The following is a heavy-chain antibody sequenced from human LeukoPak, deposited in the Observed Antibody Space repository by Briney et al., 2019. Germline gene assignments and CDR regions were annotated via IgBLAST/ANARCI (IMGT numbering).Heavy chain of an antibody. D-gene: IGHD1-26*01. CDR2: INSGGSST. CDR1: GFTFSNYW. J-gene: IGHJ6*03. CDR3: ARGWELTAVDYYYMDV. V-gene: IGHV3-74*01. Sequence: TGGSLRLSRAASGFTFSNYWMHWVRQAPGKGLVWVSRINSGGSSTNYADSVKGRFTISRDNAKNTLYLQMNSLRAEDTAVYYCARGWELTAVDYYYMDVWGKGTTVTVSS.